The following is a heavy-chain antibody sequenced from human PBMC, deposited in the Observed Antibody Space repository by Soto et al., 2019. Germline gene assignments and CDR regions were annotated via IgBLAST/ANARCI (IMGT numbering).Heavy chain of an antibody. V-gene: IGHV4-39*01. Sequence: SETLSLTCTVSGGSISSSSYYWDWIRQPPGKGLEWIGNIYYSGSIYYNPSLKSRVTISVDTSKNQFSLKLSSVTAADTAVYYCADSVTGSFRFDYWGQGTPVTVSS. D-gene: IGHD3-9*01. J-gene: IGHJ4*02. CDR3: ADSVTGSFRFDY. CDR1: GGSISSSSYY. CDR2: IYYSGSI.